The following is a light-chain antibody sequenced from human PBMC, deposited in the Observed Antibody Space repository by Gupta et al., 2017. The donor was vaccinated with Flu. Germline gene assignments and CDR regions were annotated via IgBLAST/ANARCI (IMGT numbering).Light chain of an antibody. V-gene: IGLV1-44*01. CDR1: SSKIGSHT. CDR3: AVWDDSLHGVV. CDR2: TNN. Sequence: QSVLTQPPSRSGTPGQRVTISCSGSSSKIGSHTVNWYQQLPGAAPKLLIYTNNQRPPGVPDRFSGSKSGTSASLAISGLQPEDEADYSCAVWDDSLHGVVFGGGTKLTVL. J-gene: IGLJ2*01.